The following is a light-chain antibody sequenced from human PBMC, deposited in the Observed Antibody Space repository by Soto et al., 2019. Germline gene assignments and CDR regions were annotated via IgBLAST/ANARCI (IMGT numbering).Light chain of an antibody. CDR2: GNS. V-gene: IGLV1-40*01. CDR1: SSNIGAGYD. CDR3: QYYDSSLSAWV. J-gene: IGLJ3*02. Sequence: QSVLTQPPSVSGAPGQRVTISCPGSSSNIGAGYDVHWYQQLPGTAPKLLIYGNSNRPSGVPDRFSGSKSGTSASLAITGLQAEDEADYYCQYYDSSLSAWVFGGGTKLTVL.